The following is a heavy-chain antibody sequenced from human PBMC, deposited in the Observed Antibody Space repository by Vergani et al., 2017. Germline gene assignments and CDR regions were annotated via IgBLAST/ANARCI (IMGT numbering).Heavy chain of an antibody. Sequence: EVQLVQSGAEVKKPGESLKISCKGSGYSFTSYWIGWVRQMPGKGLEWMGIIYPGDSDTRYSPAFQGQVTISADKSISTAYLQRSSLKASDTAMYYCARRGRKYYYGSGNWFDPWGQGTLVTVSS. V-gene: IGHV5-51*01. D-gene: IGHD3-10*01. J-gene: IGHJ5*02. CDR3: ARRGRKYYYGSGNWFDP. CDR1: GYSFTSYW. CDR2: IYPGDSDT.